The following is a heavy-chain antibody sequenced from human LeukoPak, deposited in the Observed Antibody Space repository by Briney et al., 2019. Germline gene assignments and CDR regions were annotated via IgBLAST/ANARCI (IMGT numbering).Heavy chain of an antibody. CDR3: ARDSGSGSYLSY. V-gene: IGHV3-23*01. J-gene: IGHJ4*02. CDR1: GFTFSIYD. Sequence: GGSLRLSCAAPGFTFSIYDMSWVRQAPGKGLEWVSAISGSGGSTYYADSVKGRFTISRDNSKNTLYLQMNSLRAEDTAVYYCARDSGSGSYLSYWGQGTLVTVSS. D-gene: IGHD3-10*01. CDR2: ISGSGGST.